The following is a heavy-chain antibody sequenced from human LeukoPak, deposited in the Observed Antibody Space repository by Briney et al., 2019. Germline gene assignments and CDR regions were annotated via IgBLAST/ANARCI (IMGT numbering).Heavy chain of an antibody. Sequence: SETLPLTCAVSGYSISSGYYWGWIRPPPGKGLEWIGSIYHSGSTYYNPSLKSRVTISVDTSKNHFSLKLSSVTAADTAVYYCARRGPRGSLDTLLYWYFDLWGRGTLVTVSS. CDR2: IYHSGST. CDR3: ARRGPRGSLDTLLYWYFDL. D-gene: IGHD3-10*01. CDR1: GYSISSGYY. J-gene: IGHJ2*01. V-gene: IGHV4-38-2*01.